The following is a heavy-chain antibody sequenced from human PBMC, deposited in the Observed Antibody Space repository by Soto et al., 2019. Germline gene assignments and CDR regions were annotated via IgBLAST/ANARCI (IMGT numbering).Heavy chain of an antibody. D-gene: IGHD4-17*01. CDR3: ARERSSDYGGNPFDY. J-gene: IGHJ4*02. CDR1: GYTFTSYY. Sequence: ASAKVSCKASGYTFTSYYMHWVRQAPGQGLEWMGIINPSGGSTSYAQKFQGRVTMTRDTSTSTVYMELSSLRSEDTAVYYCARERSSDYGGNPFDYWGQGTLVTVS. CDR2: INPSGGST. V-gene: IGHV1-46*03.